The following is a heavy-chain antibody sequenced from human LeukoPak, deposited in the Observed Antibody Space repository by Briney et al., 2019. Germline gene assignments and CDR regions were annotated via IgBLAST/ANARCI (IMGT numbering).Heavy chain of an antibody. V-gene: IGHV3-30-3*01. CDR3: AGDRVGYCSGGSCYYDAFDI. CDR2: ISYDGSNK. J-gene: IGHJ3*02. CDR1: GFTFSSYA. D-gene: IGHD2-15*01. Sequence: PGRSLRLSCAASGFTFSSYAMHWVRQAPGKGLEWVAVISYDGSNKYYADSVKGRFTISRDNSKNTLYLQMNSLRAEDTAVYYCAGDRVGYCSGGSCYYDAFDIWGQGTMVTVSS.